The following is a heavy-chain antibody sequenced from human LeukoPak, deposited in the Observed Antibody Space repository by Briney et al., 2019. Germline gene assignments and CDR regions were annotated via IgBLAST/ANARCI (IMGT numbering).Heavy chain of an antibody. V-gene: IGHV5-51*01. Sequence: GESLKISCKGSGYRFSNSWIGWVRPMPGEGLEWMGIIYPGDSDTRYSPSFHRQVTITAEKSIRAAYLQWSRLKASDTAKYYCGRQATVTSRGAAFAIWGQGTMPTVSS. CDR2: IYPGDSDT. CDR3: GRQATVTSRGAAFAI. J-gene: IGHJ3*02. CDR1: GYRFSNSW. D-gene: IGHD4-17*01.